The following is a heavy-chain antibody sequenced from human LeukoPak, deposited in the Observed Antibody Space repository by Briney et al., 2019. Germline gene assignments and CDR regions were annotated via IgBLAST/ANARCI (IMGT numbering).Heavy chain of an antibody. CDR1: GYTFTNSY. D-gene: IGHD5-24*01. CDR3: ARIRDGYNDAYDL. V-gene: IGHV1-46*01. J-gene: IGHJ3*01. CDR2: INPDGGNT. Sequence: GASVKVSCKASGYTFTNSYIHWVRQAPGQVLEWMGSINPDGGNTNYAQNFQGRVTLTRDTSTSTVYMELSSLRSEDTAIYYCARIRDGYNDAYDLWGQGTVITVPS.